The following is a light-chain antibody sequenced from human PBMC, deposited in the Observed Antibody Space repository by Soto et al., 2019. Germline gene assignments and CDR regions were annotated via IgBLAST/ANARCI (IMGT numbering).Light chain of an antibody. CDR2: GAS. Sequence: EIVLTQSPGTLSLSPGERATLSCRASQRVSSNFLAWYQQKPGQAPRLLIYGASSRATGIPDRFSGSGSGTDFTLTISRLEPEDFAMYHCQQYGSSPRTFGQGTKVDIK. J-gene: IGKJ1*01. CDR3: QQYGSSPRT. CDR1: QRVSSNF. V-gene: IGKV3-20*01.